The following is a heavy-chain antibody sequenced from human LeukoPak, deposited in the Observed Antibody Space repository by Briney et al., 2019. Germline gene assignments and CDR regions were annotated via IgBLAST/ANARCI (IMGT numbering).Heavy chain of an antibody. CDR1: GFTVSSNY. Sequence: GGSLRLSCAASGFTVSSNYMSWVRQAPGKGLEWVSVIYSGGSTYYADSVKGRFTISRDTSKNTLYLQMNSLRAEDTAVYYCARAYASSESYWGQGSLISVSS. D-gene: IGHD3-10*01. CDR2: IYSGGST. V-gene: IGHV3-66*01. CDR3: ARAYASSESY. J-gene: IGHJ4*02.